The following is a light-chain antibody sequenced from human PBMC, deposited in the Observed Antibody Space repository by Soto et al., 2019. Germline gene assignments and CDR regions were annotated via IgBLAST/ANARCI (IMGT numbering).Light chain of an antibody. Sequence: QSVLTQPPSVSAAPGQKVTISCSGSSSNIGNNYVSWYQQLPGTAPKLLIYDNNKRPSGIPDRFSGSKSGTSATLGITGLQTGDEADYYCGTWGSSLSGVFGTWTKVTVL. CDR2: DNN. CDR3: GTWGSSLSGV. CDR1: SSNIGNNY. V-gene: IGLV1-51*01. J-gene: IGLJ1*01.